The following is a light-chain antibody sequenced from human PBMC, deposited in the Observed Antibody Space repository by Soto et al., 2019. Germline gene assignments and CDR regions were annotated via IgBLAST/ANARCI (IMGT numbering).Light chain of an antibody. CDR1: ISDVGGFNY. CDR3: CSYTGSYTFGV. V-gene: IGLV2-11*01. Sequence: QSALTQPRSVSGSPGQSVTISCTGTISDVGGFNYVSWHQQRPGKAPKVMIYDVTRRPSGVPDRFSGSKSGNTAFLTISGLQAEDEADYYCCSYTGSYTFGVFGGGTQLTVL. J-gene: IGLJ3*02. CDR2: DVT.